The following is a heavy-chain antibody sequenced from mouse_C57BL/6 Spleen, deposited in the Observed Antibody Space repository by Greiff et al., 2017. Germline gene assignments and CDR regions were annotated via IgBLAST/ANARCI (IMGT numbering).Heavy chain of an antibody. V-gene: IGHV14-1*01. J-gene: IGHJ2*01. D-gene: IGHD1-1*01. CDR2: IDPEDGDT. Sequence: VQLQQSGAELVRPGASVKLSCTASGFNIKDYYMHWVKQRPEQGLEWIGRIDPEDGDTEYAPKFQGKATMTADPSSNTAYLQLSSLTSEDTAVYYCTTLATTVVATGNWGQGTTLTVSS. CDR1: GFNIKDYY. CDR3: TTLATTVVATGN.